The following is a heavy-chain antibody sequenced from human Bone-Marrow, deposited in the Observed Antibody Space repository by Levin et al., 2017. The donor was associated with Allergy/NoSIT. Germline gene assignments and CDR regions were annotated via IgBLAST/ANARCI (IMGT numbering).Heavy chain of an antibody. D-gene: IGHD1-1*01. J-gene: IGHJ5*02. CDR2: ILYSGRT. Sequence: PSETLSLTCSVSGASIISSGNYWGWIRQPPGTGPEWIGSILYSGRTYYTPSLKTRVTISVDTSKNQFSLQLSSVTAADTAVYYCAKHDGTVSLNWFDPWGQGTLVTVSS. V-gene: IGHV4-39*01. CDR3: AKHDGTVSLNWFDP. CDR1: GASIISSGNY.